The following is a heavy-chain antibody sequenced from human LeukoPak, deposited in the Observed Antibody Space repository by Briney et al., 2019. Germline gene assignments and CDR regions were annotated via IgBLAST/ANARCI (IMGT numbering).Heavy chain of an antibody. CDR2: IIPIFGTA. D-gene: IGHD2-15*01. CDR1: GGTFSSYA. J-gene: IGHJ4*02. V-gene: IGHV1-69*13. Sequence: SVKVSCKASGGTFSSYAISRVRQAPGQGLEWMGGIIPIFGTANYAQKFQGRVTITADESTSTAYMELSSLRSEDTAVYYCARVTAHCSGGSCYSFRFDYWGQGTLVTVSS. CDR3: ARVTAHCSGGSCYSFRFDY.